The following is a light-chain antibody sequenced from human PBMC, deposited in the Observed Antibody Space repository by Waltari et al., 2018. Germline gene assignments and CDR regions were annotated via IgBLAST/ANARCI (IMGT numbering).Light chain of an antibody. CDR1: QSVSSNS. CDR3: QHYGNSPKT. V-gene: IGKV3-20*01. J-gene: IGKJ1*01. CDR2: GAS. Sequence: TLSLSPGERATLSCRASQSVSSNSLAWYQQKPGQAPRLLIYGASSRATGIPDRFSGSGSGTDFTLTITRLEPEDFAVYYCQHYGNSPKTFGQGTKVEIK.